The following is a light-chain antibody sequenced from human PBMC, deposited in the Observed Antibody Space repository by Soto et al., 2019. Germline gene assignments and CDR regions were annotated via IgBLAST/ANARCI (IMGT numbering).Light chain of an antibody. CDR1: KWGDKY. CDR2: QDS. CDR3: QAWDSSTRVV. J-gene: IGLJ2*01. V-gene: IGLV3-1*01. Sequence: SYELTQPPSVSVSPGQTASITCSGDKWGDKYACWYQQKPGQSPVLVIYQDSKRPSGIPERFSGSNSGNTATLTISGTEAMDEAYYYCQAWDSSTRVVFGGGTKLTVL.